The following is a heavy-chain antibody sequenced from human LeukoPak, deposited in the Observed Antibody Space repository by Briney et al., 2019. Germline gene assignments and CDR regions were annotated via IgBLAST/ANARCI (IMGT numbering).Heavy chain of an antibody. CDR1: GFTLSISE. J-gene: IGHJ2*01. CDR3: ASEAAYYYDSSGYSNGWYFDL. D-gene: IGHD3-22*01. CDR2: MCSSGSTI. Sequence: PGGSLRLSCAASGFTLSISEMNWVRQAPGKGLEWVSYMCSSGSTIYYADSVKGRFTISRDNAKNTLYLQMNTVRAEDTAVYYFASEAAYYYDSSGYSNGWYFDLWGRGTLVTVSS. V-gene: IGHV3-48*03.